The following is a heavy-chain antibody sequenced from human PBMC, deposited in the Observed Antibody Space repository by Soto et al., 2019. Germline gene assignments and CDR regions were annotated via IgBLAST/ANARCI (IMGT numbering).Heavy chain of an antibody. CDR3: ARAVLGYDFWSGYYMDNNWFDP. CDR2: IYYSGST. CDR1: GGSISSSSYY. D-gene: IGHD3-3*01. J-gene: IGHJ5*02. V-gene: IGHV4-39*07. Sequence: PSETLSLTCTVSGGSISSSSYYWGWIRQPPGKELEWIGSIYYSGSTYYNTYLKSRVTISIDTSKKQFYLKLSTVTAADTAEYYCARAVLGYDFWSGYYMDNNWFDPWGQGTLVTVSS.